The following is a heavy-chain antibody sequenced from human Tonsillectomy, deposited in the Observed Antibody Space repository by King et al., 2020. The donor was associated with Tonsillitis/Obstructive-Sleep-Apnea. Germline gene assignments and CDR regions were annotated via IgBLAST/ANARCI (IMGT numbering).Heavy chain of an antibody. D-gene: IGHD3-3*01. Sequence: QLQESGPGLVKPSETLSLTCTVSGGSVSSGSYYWSWIRQPPGKGLGWIGYFYYSGSTNYYPPLKSRVTISVDTSKNQFSLKLSAVTAADTAVYYCARVMYYDFWSGSLWYYYYMDVWGKGTTVTVSS. CDR3: ARVMYYDFWSGSLWYYYYMDV. CDR1: GGSVSSGSYY. V-gene: IGHV4-61*01. J-gene: IGHJ6*03. CDR2: FYYSGST.